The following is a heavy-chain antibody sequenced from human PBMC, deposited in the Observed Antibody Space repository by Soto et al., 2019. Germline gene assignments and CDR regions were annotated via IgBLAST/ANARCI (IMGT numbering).Heavy chain of an antibody. D-gene: IGHD6-13*01. J-gene: IGHJ4*02. CDR1: GGSISSSNW. CDR3: ARVPRAAARTD. Sequence: QVQLQESGPGLVKPSGTLSLTCAVSGGSISSSNWWSWVRQPPGKGLEWIGDIYHSGSTNYEPSLTIRVTMSVDKSKNQFSLMLSSVTAADTAVYYCARVPRAAARTDWGQGTLVTVSS. V-gene: IGHV4-4*02. CDR2: IYHSGST.